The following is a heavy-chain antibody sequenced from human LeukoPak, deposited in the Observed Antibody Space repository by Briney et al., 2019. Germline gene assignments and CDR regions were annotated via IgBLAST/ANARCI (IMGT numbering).Heavy chain of an antibody. CDR3: ARGGYSSGWYTYYYYAMDV. J-gene: IGHJ6*02. D-gene: IGHD6-13*01. V-gene: IGHV4-59*08. CDR1: GGSISSYY. Sequence: SETLSLTCTVSGGSISSYYWSWIRQPPGKGLEWIGYIYYSGSTNYNPSLKSRVTISVDTSKNQFSLKLSSVTAADTAVYYCARGGYSSGWYTYYYYAMDVWAQGTTVTVSS. CDR2: IYYSGST.